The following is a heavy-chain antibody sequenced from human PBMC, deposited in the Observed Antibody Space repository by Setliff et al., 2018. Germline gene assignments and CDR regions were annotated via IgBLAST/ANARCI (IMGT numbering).Heavy chain of an antibody. V-gene: IGHV3-33*06. CDR3: AKGETYSSSSAGDY. CDR2: IWYDGSNK. CDR1: GFTFSSYG. Sequence: GGSLRLSCAASGFTFSSYGMHWVRQAPGKGLEWVAVIWYDGSNKYYADSVKGRFTISRDNSKNTLYMQMNSLRAEDTAVYFCAKGETYSSSSAGDYWGQGTLVTVSS. D-gene: IGHD6-6*01. J-gene: IGHJ4*02.